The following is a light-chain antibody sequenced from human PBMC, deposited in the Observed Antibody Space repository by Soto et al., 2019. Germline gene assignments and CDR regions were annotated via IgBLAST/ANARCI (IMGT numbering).Light chain of an antibody. CDR1: SGSVSTNYY. CDR3: VLYMGLVISV. J-gene: IGLJ2*01. Sequence: QAVVTQEPSFSMSPGGTVTFTCGLSSGSVSTNYYPSWYQQTPGQAPRTLIYNTNSRSSGVPDRFSGSILGNKAALTITGAQADDESDYYCVLYMGLVISVFGGGTKLTVL. CDR2: NTN. V-gene: IGLV8-61*01.